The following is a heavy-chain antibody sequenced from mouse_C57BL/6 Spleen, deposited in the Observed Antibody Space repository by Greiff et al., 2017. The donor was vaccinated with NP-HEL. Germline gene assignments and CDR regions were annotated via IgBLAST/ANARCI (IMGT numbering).Heavy chain of an antibody. J-gene: IGHJ3*01. Sequence: QVQLQQSGTELVKPGASVKLSCKASGYTFTSYGMHWVKQRPGQGLEWIGNINPSNGGTNYNEKFKSKATLTVDKSSSTAYMQLSSLTSEDSAVYYCARMGGLRSDGYYSFAYWGQGTLVTVSA. CDR1: GYTFTSYG. V-gene: IGHV1-53*01. D-gene: IGHD2-3*01. CDR2: INPSNGGT. CDR3: ARMGGLRSDGYYSFAY.